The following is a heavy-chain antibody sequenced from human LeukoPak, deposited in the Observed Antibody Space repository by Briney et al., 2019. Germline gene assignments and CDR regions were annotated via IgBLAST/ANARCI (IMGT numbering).Heavy chain of an antibody. J-gene: IGHJ4*02. CDR3: ARDQSIAGPTTADY. V-gene: IGHV3-74*01. CDR1: GFTFSSYW. CDR2: INTDASNT. Sequence: GGSLRLSCAASGFTFSSYWISWVCQAPGKGLVRVSRINTDASNTIYADSVKGRFTISRDNAKNTLYLQMNSLRAEDTAVYYCARDQSIAGPTTADYWGQGTLVTVSS. D-gene: IGHD1-26*01.